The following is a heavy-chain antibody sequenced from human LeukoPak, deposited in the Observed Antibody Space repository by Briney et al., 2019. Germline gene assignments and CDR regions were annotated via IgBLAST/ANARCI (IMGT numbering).Heavy chain of an antibody. D-gene: IGHD6-19*01. CDR3: ARDGVLSVAGYYYYYGMDV. Sequence: VGSLRLSCAASGFTFSSYWMSWVRQAPGKGLEWVANINQDGREKYYVDSVKGRFTISRDNAKNSLYLQMNSLRAEDTAVYYCARDGVLSVAGYYYYYGMDVWGKGTTVTVSS. CDR1: GFTFSSYW. V-gene: IGHV3-7*03. J-gene: IGHJ6*04. CDR2: INQDGREK.